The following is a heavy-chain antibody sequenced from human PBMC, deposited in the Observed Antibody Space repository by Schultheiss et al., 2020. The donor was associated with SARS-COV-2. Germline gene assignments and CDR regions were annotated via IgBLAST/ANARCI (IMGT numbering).Heavy chain of an antibody. CDR3: AHTSYPDTAMMGNWFDP. D-gene: IGHD5-18*01. V-gene: IGHV2-70*12. J-gene: IGHJ5*02. Sequence: TLSLTCAVYGGSFSGYYWSWIRQPPGKALEWLARIDWDDDKYYSTSLKTRLTISKDTSKNQVVLTMTNMDPVDTATYYCAHTSYPDTAMMGNWFDPWGQGTLVTVSS. CDR2: IDWDDDK. CDR1: GGSFSGYY.